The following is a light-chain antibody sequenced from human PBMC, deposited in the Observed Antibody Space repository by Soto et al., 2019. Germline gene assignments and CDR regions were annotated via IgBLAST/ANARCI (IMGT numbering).Light chain of an antibody. CDR2: GAS. J-gene: IGKJ1*01. V-gene: IGKV3-15*01. CDR3: QQYNNWPQT. Sequence: VMTQAPATLSVSREGVATRAFRASQTVNNNVAWYQLKDGQVPRLLIYGASTRATDIPARFSGSGSGTEFTLTISSLQSEDFAEYHCQQYNNWPQTFGQGTKVDI. CDR1: QTVNNN.